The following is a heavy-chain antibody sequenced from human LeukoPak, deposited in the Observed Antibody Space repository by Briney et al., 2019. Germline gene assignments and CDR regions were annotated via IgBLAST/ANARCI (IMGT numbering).Heavy chain of an antibody. CDR1: GGSISSYY. Sequence: SETLSLTCTVSGGSISSYYWSWIRQPPGKGLEWIGYIYYSGSTNYNPSLKSRVTISVDTSKNQFSLKLSSVTAADTAVYYCAREAAGTSDYWGQGTLVTVSS. V-gene: IGHV4-59*12. CDR2: IYYSGST. D-gene: IGHD1-1*01. J-gene: IGHJ4*02. CDR3: AREAAGTSDY.